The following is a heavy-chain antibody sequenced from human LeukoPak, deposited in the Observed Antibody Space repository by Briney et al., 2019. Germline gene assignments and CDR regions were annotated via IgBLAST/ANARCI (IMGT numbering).Heavy chain of an antibody. Sequence: ESLKIFCKGSGDSFTNYWIAWVRQMPGKGLEWRGIMYLGDSDTRYSPSFQGQVTISADKYISTAYLQWSSLKDSDTAMYYCARRAGAYCSGGRCYYFDFWGQGTLVTVSS. CDR2: MYLGDSDT. CDR3: ARRAGAYCSGGRCYYFDF. V-gene: IGHV5-51*01. J-gene: IGHJ4*02. D-gene: IGHD2-15*01. CDR1: GDSFTNYW.